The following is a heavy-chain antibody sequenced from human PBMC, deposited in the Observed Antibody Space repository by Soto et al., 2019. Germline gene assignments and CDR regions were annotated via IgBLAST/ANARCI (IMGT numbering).Heavy chain of an antibody. Sequence: QVQLVQSGAEVKKPGSSVKVSCKASGGTFMSYGVSWVRQAPGQGLEWIGGIVPIFDTTNYAPKFQGRVTVTADESTSTAYMELSSLRSEDTATYYRGREWGREAVDGTNWFDPWGQGTRVTVSS. CDR2: IVPIFDTT. J-gene: IGHJ5*02. CDR1: GGTFMSYG. CDR3: GREWGREAVDGTNWFDP. V-gene: IGHV1-69*12. D-gene: IGHD6-19*01.